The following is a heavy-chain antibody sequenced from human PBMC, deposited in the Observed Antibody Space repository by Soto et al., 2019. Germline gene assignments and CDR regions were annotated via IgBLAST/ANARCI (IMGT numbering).Heavy chain of an antibody. CDR2: ITSDGSTT. V-gene: IGHV3-23*01. CDR3: AKGGSSGWPGGEDF. Sequence: EVQLLESGGGLVQPGGSLRLSCVVSGFTFSNYAMSWVRKTPGKGLEWVSGITSDGSTTWYADFVEGRFTISRDNSKNTVDLQLNSPRGEDAAVYFCAKGGSSGWPGGEDFWGQGTMVTVSS. CDR1: GFTFSNYA. J-gene: IGHJ4*02. D-gene: IGHD6-19*01.